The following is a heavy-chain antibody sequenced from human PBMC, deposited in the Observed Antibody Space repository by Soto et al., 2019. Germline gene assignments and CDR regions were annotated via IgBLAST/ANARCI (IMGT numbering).Heavy chain of an antibody. V-gene: IGHV4-59*08. CDR2: IYYSGSA. Sequence: SETLSLTCTVSGGSISSYYWSWIRQPLGKGLEWIGYIYYSGSANYNPSLKSRVTISVDTSKNQFSLKLSSVTAADTAVYYCARHVPDGSGSYYPTYFDYWGQGTLVTVSS. CDR3: ARHVPDGSGSYYPTYFDY. J-gene: IGHJ4*02. CDR1: GGSISSYY. D-gene: IGHD3-10*01.